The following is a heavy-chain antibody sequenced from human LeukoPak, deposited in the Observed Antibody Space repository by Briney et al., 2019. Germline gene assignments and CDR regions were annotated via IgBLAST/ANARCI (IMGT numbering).Heavy chain of an antibody. CDR1: GXSISRIIDY. CDR3: ARVVRDGSGYNYYFDY. CDR2: IYYTGST. D-gene: IGHD3-22*01. J-gene: IGHJ4*02. V-gene: IGHV4-39*01. Sequence: SETLSLACTVSGXSISRIIDYWGWIRQPPGKGLEWIGSIYYTGSTYYTPSLRSRVTISVDTSKNQFSLKLSAVTAADTAVYYCARVVRDGSGYNYYFDYWGQGTLVTVSS.